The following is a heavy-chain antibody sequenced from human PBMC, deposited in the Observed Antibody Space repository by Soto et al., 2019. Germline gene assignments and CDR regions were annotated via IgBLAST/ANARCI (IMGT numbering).Heavy chain of an antibody. Sequence: GGSLRLSCAASGFTFTTYAMSWVRQAPGKGLEWVSAISDSGGTAFHADPVKGRFTISRDNSKTTLYLQMSGLRAEDTAVYYCVKDGCSSTSCYHFDSWGQGTLVTVSS. CDR1: GFTFTTYA. CDR3: VKDGCSSTSCYHFDS. D-gene: IGHD2-2*01. V-gene: IGHV3-23*01. CDR2: ISDSGGTA. J-gene: IGHJ4*02.